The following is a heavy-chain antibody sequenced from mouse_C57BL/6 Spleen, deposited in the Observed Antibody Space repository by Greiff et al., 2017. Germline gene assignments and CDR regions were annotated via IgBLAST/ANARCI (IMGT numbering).Heavy chain of an antibody. CDR1: GFTFSDYG. CDR2: ISSGSSTT. V-gene: IGHV5-17*01. Sequence: EVQLVESGGGLVKPGGSLKLSCAASGFTFSDYGMHWVRQAPEKGLEWVAYISSGSSTTNYADTVKGRFTISRDNAKNTLFLQMTSLRSEDTAMYYCAGTSWDYAMDYWGQGTSVTVSS. D-gene: IGHD4-1*01. J-gene: IGHJ4*01. CDR3: AGTSWDYAMDY.